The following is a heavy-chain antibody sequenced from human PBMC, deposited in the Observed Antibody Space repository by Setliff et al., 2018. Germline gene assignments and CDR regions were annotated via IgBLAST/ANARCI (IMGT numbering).Heavy chain of an antibody. D-gene: IGHD3-16*01. CDR3: ARVRVVQGYYEFDS. CDR2: MYYSEIT. CDR1: GGSISTHY. J-gene: IGHJ4*02. V-gene: IGHV4-59*11. Sequence: SETLSLTCTVSGGSISTHYWSWIRQPPGKGLEWVGYMYYSEITKYNPSLESRVTISVDTSKNQFSLRLSSVTAADTATYYCARVRVVQGYYEFDSWGQGTLVTVSS.